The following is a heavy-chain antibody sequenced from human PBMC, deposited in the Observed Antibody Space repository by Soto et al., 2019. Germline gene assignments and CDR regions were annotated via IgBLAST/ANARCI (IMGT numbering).Heavy chain of an antibody. Sequence: GSLRLSCAASGFTFSSYSMNWVRQAPGTGLEWVSSISSSSSYIYYADSVKGRFTISRDNAKNSLYLQMNSLRAEDTAVYYCARDKDIRYDSSGYSTIPAYYYYGMDVWGQGATVTVSS. CDR3: ARDKDIRYDSSGYSTIPAYYYYGMDV. V-gene: IGHV3-21*01. CDR2: ISSSSSYI. CDR1: GFTFSSYS. J-gene: IGHJ6*02. D-gene: IGHD3-22*01.